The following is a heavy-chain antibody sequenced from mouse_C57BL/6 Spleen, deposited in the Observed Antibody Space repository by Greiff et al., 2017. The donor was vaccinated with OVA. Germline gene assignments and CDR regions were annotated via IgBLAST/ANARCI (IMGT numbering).Heavy chain of an antibody. Sequence: QVQLQQSGAELARPGASVKLSCKASGYTFTSYGISWVKQRTGQGLEWIGEIYPRSGNTYYNEKFKGKATLTADKSSSTAYMELRSPTSEDSAVYFCARSYYDYDVDYWGQGTTLTVSS. D-gene: IGHD2-4*01. V-gene: IGHV1-81*01. J-gene: IGHJ2*01. CDR1: GYTFTSYG. CDR3: ARSYYDYDVDY. CDR2: IYPRSGNT.